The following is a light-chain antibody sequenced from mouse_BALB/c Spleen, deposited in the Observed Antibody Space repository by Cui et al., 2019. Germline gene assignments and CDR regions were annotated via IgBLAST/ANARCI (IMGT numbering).Light chain of an antibody. CDR3: QNNHSYPYT. V-gene: IGKV8-28*01. Sequence: DIVMTQSPSSLSVSAGEKVTMSCKSSQSLLNSGNQKNYLAWYQQKPGQPPKLLIYGASARGSGVPDRFTGSGSGTDFTLTISSVQAEDLAVYYCQNNHSYPYTFGGGTKLEIK. CDR2: GAS. J-gene: IGKJ2*01. CDR1: QSLLNSGNQKNY.